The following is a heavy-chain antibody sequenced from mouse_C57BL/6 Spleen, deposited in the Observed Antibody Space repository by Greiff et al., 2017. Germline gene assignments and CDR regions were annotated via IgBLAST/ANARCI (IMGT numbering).Heavy chain of an antibody. CDR2: INPNYGTT. V-gene: IGHV1-39*01. Sequence: EVQLQQSGPELVKPGASVKISCKASGYSFTDYNMNWVKQSNGKSLEWIGVINPNYGTTSYNQKFKGKATLTVDQSSSTAYMQLNSLTSEDSAVYYGARGVYYGNWYYFDYWGQGTTLTVSS. D-gene: IGHD2-1*01. J-gene: IGHJ2*01. CDR1: GYSFTDYN. CDR3: ARGVYYGNWYYFDY.